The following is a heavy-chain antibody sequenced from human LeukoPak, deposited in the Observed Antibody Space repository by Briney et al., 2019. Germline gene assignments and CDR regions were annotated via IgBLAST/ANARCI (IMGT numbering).Heavy chain of an antibody. V-gene: IGHV3-23*01. D-gene: IGHD2-2*01. Sequence: PGGSLRLSCAASGFTFSSYAMSWVRQAPGKGVEGVSAISGSGGSTYYADSVKGRFTISRDNSKNTLYLQMNSLRAEDTAVYYCAKAPIVVVPASHPSWYFDLWGRGTLVTVSS. CDR2: ISGSGGST. CDR3: AKAPIVVVPASHPSWYFDL. J-gene: IGHJ2*01. CDR1: GFTFSSYA.